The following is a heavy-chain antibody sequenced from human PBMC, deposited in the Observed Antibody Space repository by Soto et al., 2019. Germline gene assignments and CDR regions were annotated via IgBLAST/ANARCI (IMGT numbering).Heavy chain of an antibody. D-gene: IGHD6-19*01. CDR3: ARGWQVRGRQFDY. V-gene: IGHV3-23*01. J-gene: IGHJ4*02. CDR2: ISDSGDAT. CDR1: GFTFNNYV. Sequence: EVQLLESGGNLVQPGGSLRLSCVASGFTFNNYVMTWVRQAPGKGLEWVSAISDSGDATYSADFVEGRFTISRDNSKNTLYLQMRDLRTDDTAVYYCARGWQVRGRQFDYWGQGTLVSVSS.